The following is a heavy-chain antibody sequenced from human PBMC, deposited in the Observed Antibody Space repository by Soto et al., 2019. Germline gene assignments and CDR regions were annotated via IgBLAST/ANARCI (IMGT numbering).Heavy chain of an antibody. Sequence: QVQLVQSGAEVKKPGASVKVSCKASGYTFTSYGISWVRQAPGQGLEWMGWISAYNGNTNYAQKLQGRVTMTTDTSTSKAYMELRRLRSNDAAVYYCARDLEDFVVVPAALRQFDYWGQGPLVTVSS. CDR2: ISAYNGNT. D-gene: IGHD2-2*01. CDR3: ARDLEDFVVVPAALRQFDY. CDR1: GYTFTSYG. J-gene: IGHJ4*02. V-gene: IGHV1-18*01.